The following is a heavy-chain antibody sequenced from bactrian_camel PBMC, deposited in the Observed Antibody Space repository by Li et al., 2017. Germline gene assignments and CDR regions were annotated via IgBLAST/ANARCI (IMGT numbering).Heavy chain of an antibody. J-gene: IGHJ4*01. Sequence: HVQLVESGGGSVQAGESLNLSCTASSNIAHTNCQGWFRQVPGKTREHVASIDTTRVSTVYNVVYADSVKGRFTFSRDNAKNTVYLQMNSLKSEDTALYYCATLTVVAGTLPYWGQGTQVTVS. D-gene: IGHD6*01. CDR1: SNIAHTNC. CDR3: ATLTVVAGTLPY. CDR2: IDTTRVST. V-gene: IGHV3S54*01.